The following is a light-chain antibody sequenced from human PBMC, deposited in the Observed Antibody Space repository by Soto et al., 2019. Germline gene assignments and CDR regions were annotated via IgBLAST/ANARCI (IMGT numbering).Light chain of an antibody. J-gene: IGKJ1*01. CDR1: QGIRNV. V-gene: IGKV1-17*01. CDR2: GAT. Sequence: DIQMTQSPSSLAASVGDRVTISCRASQGIRNVLGWYQQEVGKAPKRLIYGATTLERGVPSRFSGSGSGTEFTLTITSLQPEDFVTYYCMQHNTYPRTFGRGTRVEIK. CDR3: MQHNTYPRT.